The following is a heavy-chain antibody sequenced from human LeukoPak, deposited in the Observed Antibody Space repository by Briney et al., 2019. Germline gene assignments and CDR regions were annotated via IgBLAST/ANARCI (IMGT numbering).Heavy chain of an antibody. CDR1: GGSISSGDYY. J-gene: IGHJ3*02. CDR3: ARDLRIAARQEAFDI. V-gene: IGHV4-30-4*08. CDR2: IYYSGST. Sequence: PSQTLSLTCTVSGGSISSGDYYWSWIRQPPGKGLEWIGYIYYSGSTYYNPSLKSRVTISVDTSKNQFSLKLSSVTAADTAVYYCARDLRIAARQEAFDIWGQGTMVTVSS. D-gene: IGHD6-6*01.